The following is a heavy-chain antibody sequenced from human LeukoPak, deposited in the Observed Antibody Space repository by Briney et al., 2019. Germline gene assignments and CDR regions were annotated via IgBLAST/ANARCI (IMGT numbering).Heavy chain of an antibody. CDR2: IYPGDSDT. J-gene: IGHJ4*02. V-gene: IGHV5-51*01. CDR3: ARLLRNIAAAVYFFDY. D-gene: IGHD6-13*01. CDR1: GYSFTSYW. Sequence: GESLKISCKGSGYSFTSYWIGWVRQMPGKGLEWMGIIYPGDSDTTYSPSFQGQVTISADKSISTAYLQWSSLKASDTAMYYCARLLRNIAAAVYFFDYWGQGTLVTVSS.